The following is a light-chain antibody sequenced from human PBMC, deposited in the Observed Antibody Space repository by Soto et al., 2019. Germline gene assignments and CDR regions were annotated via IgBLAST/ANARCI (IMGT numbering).Light chain of an antibody. CDR1: QDISNY. CDR3: QQDDNLLT. Sequence: DIQMTQSPSSLSASVGDRVTITCQASQDISNYLNWYQQKPGKAPKLLIYDASNLETVVPSRFSGSGSGTDFTFTISSLQPEDIATYYCQQDDNLLTFGGGTKVEIK. V-gene: IGKV1-33*01. J-gene: IGKJ4*01. CDR2: DAS.